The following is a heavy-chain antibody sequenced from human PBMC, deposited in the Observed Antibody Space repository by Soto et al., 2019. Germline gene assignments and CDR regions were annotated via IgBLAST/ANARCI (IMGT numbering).Heavy chain of an antibody. J-gene: IGHJ4*02. CDR2: IDPSDSYT. D-gene: IGHD3-22*01. CDR1: GYRYTSYL. V-gene: IGHV5-10-1*01. CDR3: ASLKYDSTGYYIDY. Sequence: PGESLKISCTGSGYRYTSYLISWVRPMPGKGLEWMGRIDPSDSYTNYSPSFQGHVTISADKSISTAYLQWSSLKASDTAMYYCASLKYDSTGYYIDYWGQGTLVTVSS.